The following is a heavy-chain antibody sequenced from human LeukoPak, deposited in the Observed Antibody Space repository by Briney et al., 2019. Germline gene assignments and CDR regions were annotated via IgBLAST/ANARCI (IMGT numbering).Heavy chain of an antibody. J-gene: IGHJ3*02. CDR1: GGSFSGYY. CDR3: ARELNGGDAFDI. CDR2: INHSGST. D-gene: IGHD1-1*01. Sequence: SETLSLTCAVYGGSFSGYYWSWIRQPPGKGLEWIGEINHSGSTNYNPSLKSRVTISVDTSKNQFSLKLSSVTAADTAVYYCARELNGGDAFDIWGQGTMVTVSS. V-gene: IGHV4-34*01.